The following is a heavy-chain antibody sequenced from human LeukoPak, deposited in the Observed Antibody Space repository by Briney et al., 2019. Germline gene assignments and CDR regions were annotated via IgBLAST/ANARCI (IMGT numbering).Heavy chain of an antibody. V-gene: IGHV1-69*13. Sequence: SVKVSCKASGGTFSSYAISWVRQAPGQGLEWMGGIIPIFGTANYAQKFQGRVTITADESTSSAYMELSSLRSEDTAVYYCAREGPYSSGWLLDYWGQGTLVTVSS. J-gene: IGHJ4*02. CDR2: IIPIFGTA. CDR1: GGTFSSYA. D-gene: IGHD6-19*01. CDR3: AREGPYSSGWLLDY.